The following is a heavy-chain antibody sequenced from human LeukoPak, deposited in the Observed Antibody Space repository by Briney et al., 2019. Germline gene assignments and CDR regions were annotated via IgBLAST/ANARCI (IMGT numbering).Heavy chain of an antibody. V-gene: IGHV1-2*02. D-gene: IGHD6-13*01. CDR3: ASTSEHRSRSSWHTLGYYYYMDV. CDR1: GYTFTGCN. J-gene: IGHJ6*03. Sequence: ASVKLSCTASGYTFTGCNMRWVRQAPGQGLGWRGWINPSSGGTNYAQKFKGRVTMTRDTSISTAYMELSRLRSDDTAVYYCASTSEHRSRSSWHTLGYYYYMDVWGKGTTVTVSS. CDR2: INPSSGGT.